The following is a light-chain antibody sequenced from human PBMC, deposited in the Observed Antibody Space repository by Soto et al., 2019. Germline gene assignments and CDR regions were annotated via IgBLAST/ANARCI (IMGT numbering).Light chain of an antibody. CDR2: GAS. V-gene: IGKV3-20*01. J-gene: IGKJ4*01. CDR1: QSVSGSY. CDR3: QQYGSSLLT. Sequence: EIVLTQSPGTLSLSPGERXTLSCRASQSVSGSYLAWYQQKPGQAPRLLIYGASSRATGIPDKFSGSGSGTDFTLTISSLEPEDFAVYYCQQYGSSLLTFGGGTKVQIK.